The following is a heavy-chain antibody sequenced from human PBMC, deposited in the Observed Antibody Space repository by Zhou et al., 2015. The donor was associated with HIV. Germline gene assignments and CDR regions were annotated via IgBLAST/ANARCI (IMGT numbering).Heavy chain of an antibody. J-gene: IGHJ6*03. CDR1: GGTFSSYA. Sequence: QVQLVQSGAEVKKPGSSVKVSCKASGGTFSSYAISWVRQAPGQGLEWMGGIIPIFGTANYAQKFQGRVTITADESTSTAYMELSSLRSEDTAVYYCAREVPEGCSSTSCASYYYYYMDVWGKGTTVTVSS. CDR2: IIPIFGTA. D-gene: IGHD2-2*01. CDR3: AREVPEGCSSTSCASYYYYYMDV. V-gene: IGHV1-69*01.